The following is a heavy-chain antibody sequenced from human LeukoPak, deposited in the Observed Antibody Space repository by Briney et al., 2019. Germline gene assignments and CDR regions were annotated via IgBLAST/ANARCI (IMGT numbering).Heavy chain of an antibody. Sequence: PGGSLRLSCAASGFTFSSYAMSWVRQAPGKGLEWVSTISGSGGSTYYADSVKGRFTISRDNSKNTLYLQMNSLRVEDTALYHCAKDVSSTSRVSDNWGQGTLVTVSS. V-gene: IGHV3-23*01. CDR1: GFTFSSYA. CDR2: ISGSGGST. D-gene: IGHD2-2*01. CDR3: AKDVSSTSRVSDN. J-gene: IGHJ4*02.